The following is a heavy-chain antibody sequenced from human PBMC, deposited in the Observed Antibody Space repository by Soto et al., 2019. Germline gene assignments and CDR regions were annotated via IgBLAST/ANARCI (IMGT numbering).Heavy chain of an antibody. V-gene: IGHV3-15*01. J-gene: IGHJ6*04. Sequence: EVQLVESGGGLVKPGGSLRLSCAASGFTFSNAWMSWVRQAPGKGLEWVGRIKSKTDGGTTDYAAPVKGRFTISRDDSKNTLYLQMNSLKTEDTAVYYCTTGIFWSGDLHPKDVWGKGTTVTVSS. CDR3: TTGIFWSGDLHPKDV. D-gene: IGHD3-3*01. CDR2: IKSKTDGGTT. CDR1: GFTFSNAW.